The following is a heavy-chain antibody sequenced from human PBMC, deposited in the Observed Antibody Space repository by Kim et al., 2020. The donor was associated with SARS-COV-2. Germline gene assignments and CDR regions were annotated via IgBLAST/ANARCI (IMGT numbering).Heavy chain of an antibody. V-gene: IGHV3-15*01. CDR2: IKSKSDDGTI. J-gene: IGHJ4*02. CDR3: ARGVANFDS. Sequence: LSLTCAASGFTFSDAWMSWVRQAPGKGLEWVGRIKSKSDDGTIHYAAPIKDRFIISRDDSKNVLYLEMKSLKIEDSAVYFCARGVANFDSWGRGTLVTVSS. CDR1: GFTFSDAW. D-gene: IGHD3-10*01.